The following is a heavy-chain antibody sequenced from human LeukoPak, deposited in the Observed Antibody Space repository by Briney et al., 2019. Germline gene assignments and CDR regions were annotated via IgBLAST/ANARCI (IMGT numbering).Heavy chain of an antibody. Sequence: GGSLRLSCAASGFTFSSYAMSWVRQAPGKGLEWVTAISGSGGSTYYADSVKGRFTISRDNSKNTLYLQMNSLRAEDTAVYYCAKIGVRAYYFDYWGQGTLVTVSS. V-gene: IGHV3-23*01. CDR3: AKIGVRAYYFDY. D-gene: IGHD3-10*01. CDR1: GFTFSSYA. CDR2: ISGSGGST. J-gene: IGHJ4*02.